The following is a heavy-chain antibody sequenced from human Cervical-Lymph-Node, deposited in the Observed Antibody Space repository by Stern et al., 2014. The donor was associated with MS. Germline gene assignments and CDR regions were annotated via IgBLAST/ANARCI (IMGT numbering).Heavy chain of an antibody. V-gene: IGHV1-69*01. CDR2: IIPIFGTA. Sequence: QLVQSGAEVKKPGSSVKVSCKASGGTFSSYAISWVRQAPGQGLEWMGGIIPIFGTANYAQKFQGRVTITADESTRTAYMELSSLRSEDTAVYYCARDRTIFGVVTSYGMDVWGQGTTVTVSS. J-gene: IGHJ6*02. CDR3: ARDRTIFGVVTSYGMDV. D-gene: IGHD3-3*01. CDR1: GGTFSSYA.